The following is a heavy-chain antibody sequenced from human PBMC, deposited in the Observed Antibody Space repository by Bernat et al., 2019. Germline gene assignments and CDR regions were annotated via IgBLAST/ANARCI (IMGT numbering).Heavy chain of an antibody. CDR3: ARDEVYGGNVYDAFDS. D-gene: IGHD4-23*01. CDR2: ISTYNGNT. CDR1: GYDFHTYG. J-gene: IGHJ3*02. V-gene: IGHV1-18*01. Sequence: QGQLVQSGTEVKKPGASVKVSCKASGYDFHTYGISWVRQAPGQGLEWMGWISTYNGNTDYAQKVQGRVTLTTDTSTTTAYMELRSLRSDDTAVYYCARDEVYGGNVYDAFDSWGQGTLVTVSS.